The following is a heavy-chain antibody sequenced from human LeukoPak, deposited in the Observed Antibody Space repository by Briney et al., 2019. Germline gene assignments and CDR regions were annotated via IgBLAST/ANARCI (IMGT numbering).Heavy chain of an antibody. CDR2: IHNSGTT. J-gene: IGHJ4*01. Sequence: PSETLSLTCAVSGGPLSGYFWSWIRQSSGKGLEWIGGIHNSGTTNYNPSLNSRVTISEDTSKNQFYLNLSSVTAADTAVYYCARRYYYNLGSFPFDFWGQEPWSPSPQ. CDR1: GGPLSGYF. V-gene: IGHV4-34*01. D-gene: IGHD3-10*01. CDR3: ARRYYYNLGSFPFDF.